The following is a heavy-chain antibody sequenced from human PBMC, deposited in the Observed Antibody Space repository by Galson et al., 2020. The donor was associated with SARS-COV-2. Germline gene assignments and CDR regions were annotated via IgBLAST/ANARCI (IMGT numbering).Heavy chain of an antibody. V-gene: IGHV6-1*01. CDR2: TYYRSKWYN. Sequence: SQTLSLTCAISGDSVSSNSAAWNWIRQSPSRGLEWLGRTYYRSKWYNDYAVSVKSRITINPDTSKNQFSLQLNSVTPEDTAVYYCARGGSGFYGSGKPRSGMDVWGQGTTVTVSS. J-gene: IGHJ6*02. D-gene: IGHD3-10*01. CDR3: ARGGSGFYGSGKPRSGMDV. CDR1: GDSVSSNSAA.